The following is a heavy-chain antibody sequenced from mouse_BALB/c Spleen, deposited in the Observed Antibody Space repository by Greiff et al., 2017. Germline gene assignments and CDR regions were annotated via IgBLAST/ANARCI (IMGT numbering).Heavy chain of an antibody. J-gene: IGHJ4*01. CDR3: AREEGSNDYGSSWYAMDY. Sequence: VQLQQSGPELVKPGASVKMSCKASGYTFTSYVMHWVKQKPGQGLEWIGYINPYNDGTKYNEKFKGKATLTSDKSSSTAYMELSSLTSEDSAVYYCAREEGSNDYGSSWYAMDYWGQGTSVTVSS. V-gene: IGHV1-14*01. D-gene: IGHD1-1*01. CDR2: INPYNDGT. CDR1: GYTFTSYV.